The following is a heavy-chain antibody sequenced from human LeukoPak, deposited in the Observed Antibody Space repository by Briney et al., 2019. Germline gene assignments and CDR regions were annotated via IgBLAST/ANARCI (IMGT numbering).Heavy chain of an antibody. CDR1: GGSISSSSYY. CDR3: ARLPNWELLYWFDP. Sequence: PSETLSLTCTVSGGSISSSSYYWGWIRQPPGKGLEWIVSIYYSGSTYYNPSLKSRVTISVDTSKNQFSLKLSSVTAADTAVYYCARLPNWELLYWFDPWGQGTLVTVSS. CDR2: IYYSGST. D-gene: IGHD1-26*01. J-gene: IGHJ5*02. V-gene: IGHV4-39*01.